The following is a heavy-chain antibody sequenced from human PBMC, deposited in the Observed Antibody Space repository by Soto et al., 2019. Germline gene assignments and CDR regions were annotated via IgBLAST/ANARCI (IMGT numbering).Heavy chain of an antibody. CDR2: IYPGDSDT. V-gene: IGHV5-51*01. J-gene: IGHJ6*02. CDR1: GYSFTSYW. CDR3: ASLGAGTPDYYCYGMDV. D-gene: IGHD6-13*01. Sequence: GGSLKTSCKGSGYSFTSYWMGLVRQVPGKGLEWMGIIYPGDSDTRYNPSFQGHVTISPDKSITTAYVQWSSLKASDPAMYYCASLGAGTPDYYCYGMDVWGQGTTVTVSS.